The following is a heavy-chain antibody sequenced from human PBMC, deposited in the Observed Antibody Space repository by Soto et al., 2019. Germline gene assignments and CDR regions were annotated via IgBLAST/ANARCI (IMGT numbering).Heavy chain of an antibody. D-gene: IGHD3-3*01. CDR3: ARDSPAESRFLEWSYRNYGMDV. CDR1: GYTFTSYA. J-gene: IGHJ6*02. Sequence: ASVKVSCKASGYTFTSYAMHWVRQAPGQRLEWMGWINAGNGNTKYSQKFQGRVTITRDTSASTAYMELSSLRSEDTAVYYCARDSPAESRFLEWSYRNYGMDVWGQGTTVTVSS. CDR2: INAGNGNT. V-gene: IGHV1-3*01.